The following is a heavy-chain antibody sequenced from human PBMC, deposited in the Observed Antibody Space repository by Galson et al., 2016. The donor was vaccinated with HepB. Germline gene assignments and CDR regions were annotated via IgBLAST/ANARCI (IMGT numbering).Heavy chain of an antibody. D-gene: IGHD5-18*01. CDR1: GLIVSSNY. V-gene: IGHV3-53*01. CDR3: ARGMTGYSSFDY. CDR2: IYSGGDS. J-gene: IGHJ4*02. Sequence: SLRLSCAASGLIVSSNYISWFRQAPGRGLEWVSVIYSGGDSVHADSVTGRFTISTDNSQNTLYLHMNSLTVEDTGVYYCARGMTGYSSFDYWGRGTLVTVSS.